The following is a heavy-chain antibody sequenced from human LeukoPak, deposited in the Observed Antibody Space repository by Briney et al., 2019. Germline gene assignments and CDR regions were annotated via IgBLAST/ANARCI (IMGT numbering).Heavy chain of an antibody. CDR3: ARLTSYSFDS. CDR2: IYYSGST. Sequence: KPSETLSLTCTVSGGSISSYYWSWIRQPPGKGLEWIEYIYYSGSTNYNPSLKSRVTVSVDTSKNQFSLKLSSVTAADTAVYYCARLTSYSFDSWGQGTLVTVSS. CDR1: GGSISSYY. V-gene: IGHV4-59*08. D-gene: IGHD3-9*01. J-gene: IGHJ4*02.